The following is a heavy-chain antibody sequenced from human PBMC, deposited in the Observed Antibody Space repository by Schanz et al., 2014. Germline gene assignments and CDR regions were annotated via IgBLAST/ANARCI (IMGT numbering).Heavy chain of an antibody. J-gene: IGHJ6*03. CDR1: GFTFSSYS. Sequence: EVQLLESGGGLVQPGGSLRLSCTASGFTFSSYSMNWVRQAPGKGLEWVSGFDAHDGRAYYADSAKGRFTISRDSAKHSLYLQMNSLRPEDTALYFCARGSRSGSKVMDVWGKGTTVTVSS. CDR3: ARGSRSGSKVMDV. V-gene: IGHV3-21*04. D-gene: IGHD3-10*01. CDR2: FDAHDGRA.